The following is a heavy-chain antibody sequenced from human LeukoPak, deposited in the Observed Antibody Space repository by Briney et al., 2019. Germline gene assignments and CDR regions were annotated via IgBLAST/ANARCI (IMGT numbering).Heavy chain of an antibody. CDR2: MYVSGTT. V-gene: IGHV4-4*07. D-gene: IGHD3-22*01. J-gene: IGHJ6*02. CDR3: ARENYYDSSGYSEGLDV. CDR1: GGSISNSY. Sequence: PSETLSLTCTVSGGSISNSYWSWIRQPAGKGLEWIGRMYVSGTTNYNPSLRSRVTMSVDTSKNQFSLRLSSVTAADTAVYYCARENYYDSSGYSEGLDVWGQGTTVPVSS.